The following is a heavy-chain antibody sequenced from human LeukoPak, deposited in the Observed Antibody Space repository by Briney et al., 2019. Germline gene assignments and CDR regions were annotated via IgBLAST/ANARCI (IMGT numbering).Heavy chain of an antibody. D-gene: IGHD3-10*01. CDR3: AKDAVAPGSGGDFFDY. CDR2: FTASGAIT. J-gene: IGHJ4*02. CDR1: GFTVSSKY. Sequence: GGSLRLSCAASGFTVSSKYMSWVRQAPGKGLEWVSTFTASGAITYYADSVKGRFTISRDNSKNTLYLQVNSLRAEDTAVYYCAKDAVAPGSGGDFFDYWGQGTLVTVSP. V-gene: IGHV3-23*01.